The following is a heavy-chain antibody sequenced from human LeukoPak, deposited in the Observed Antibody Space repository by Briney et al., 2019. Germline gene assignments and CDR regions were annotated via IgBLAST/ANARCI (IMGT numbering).Heavy chain of an antibody. J-gene: IGHJ4*02. CDR2: IIPIFGTA. CDR1: GGTFISYA. D-gene: IGHD3-10*01. V-gene: IGHV1-69*05. Sequence: GSSVKVSCKASGGTFISYAISWVRQAPGQGLEWMGGIIPIFGTANYAQKFQGRVTITTDESTSTAYMELSSLRSEDTAVYYCARSPSGAYYYDFWGQGTLVTVSS. CDR3: ARSPSGAYYYDF.